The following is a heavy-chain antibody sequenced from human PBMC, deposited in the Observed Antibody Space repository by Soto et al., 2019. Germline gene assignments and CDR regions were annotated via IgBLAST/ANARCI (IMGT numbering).Heavy chain of an antibody. Sequence: GGSLRLSCAASGFTFSSYAMSWVRQAPGKGLEWVSAISGSGGSTYYADSVKGRFTISRDNSKNTLYLQMNSLRAEDTAVYYCAKSENYDSSGYYPTPFDYWGQGTLVTVSS. V-gene: IGHV3-23*01. CDR1: GFTFSSYA. J-gene: IGHJ4*02. D-gene: IGHD3-22*01. CDR2: ISGSGGST. CDR3: AKSENYDSSGYYPTPFDY.